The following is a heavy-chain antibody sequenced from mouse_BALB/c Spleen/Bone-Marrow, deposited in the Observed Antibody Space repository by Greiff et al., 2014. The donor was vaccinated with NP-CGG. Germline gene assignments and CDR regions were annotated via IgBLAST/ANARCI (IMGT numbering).Heavy chain of an antibody. CDR1: GYTFTSYW. D-gene: IGHD2-1*01. J-gene: IGHJ4*01. V-gene: IGHV1-7*01. CDR3: ARGNPLYAMDY. Sequence: QVQLQQSGAELAKPGASVKMSCKASGYTFTSYWMHWVKQRPGQGLEWIGYINPSTGYTDYNQKFNDKATLTADKSSSTAYMQLSSLTSKDSAVYYCARGNPLYAMDYWGQGTSVTVS. CDR2: INPSTGYT.